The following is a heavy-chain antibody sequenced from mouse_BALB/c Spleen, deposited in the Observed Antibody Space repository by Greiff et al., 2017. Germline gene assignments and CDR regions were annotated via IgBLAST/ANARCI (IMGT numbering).Heavy chain of an antibody. D-gene: IGHD2-3*01. CDR1: GFTFNTYA. CDR2: IRSKSNNYAT. V-gene: IGHV10-1*02. J-gene: IGHJ2*01. Sequence: DVKLVESGGGLVQPKGSLKLSCAASGFTFNTYAMNWVRQAPGKGLEWVARIRSKSNNYATYYADSVKDRFTISRDDSQSMLYLQMNNLKTEDTAMYYCVRQWLLLYFDYWGQGTTLTVSS. CDR3: VRQWLLLYFDY.